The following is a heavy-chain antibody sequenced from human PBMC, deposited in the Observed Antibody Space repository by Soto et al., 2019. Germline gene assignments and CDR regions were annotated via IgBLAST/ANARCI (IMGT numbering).Heavy chain of an antibody. CDR3: ARLPIKQWLVPYFDL. Sequence: SETLSLTCTVSGGSISSYYWSWIRQPPGKGLEWIGYIYYSGSTNYNPSLKSRVTISVDTSKNQFSLKLSSVTAADTAVYYCARLPIKQWLVPYFDLWGRGTLVTVSS. J-gene: IGHJ2*01. CDR2: IYYSGST. V-gene: IGHV4-59*08. D-gene: IGHD6-19*01. CDR1: GGSISSYY.